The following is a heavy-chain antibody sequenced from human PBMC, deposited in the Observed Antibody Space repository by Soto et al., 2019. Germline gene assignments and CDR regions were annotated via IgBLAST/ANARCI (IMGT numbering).Heavy chain of an antibody. CDR2: IIPMIDIE. CDR3: STTNN. J-gene: IGHJ4*02. D-gene: IGHD1-1*01. CDR1: GGIFSTYN. Sequence: ASVKVSCKASGGIFSTYNISWVRQAPGQGLEWMGRIIPMIDIENYAQEFQGRVTLTADTSTSTAYMELSSLRSEDTAVYYCSTTNNWGQGTLLTVSS. V-gene: IGHV1-69*02.